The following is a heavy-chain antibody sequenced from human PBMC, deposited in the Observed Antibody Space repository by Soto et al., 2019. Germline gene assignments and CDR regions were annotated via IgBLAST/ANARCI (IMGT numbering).Heavy chain of an antibody. Sequence: QFQLVQSGAEVKKPWASVKVSCKASGYTFTSYGMSWVRQAPGQVLEWMGWISAYNGNTNYAQKLQGRVTMTTDPSSSTAYMELRGLRSDDPAVYYCARDLRWGGVDTAMVTFDFWGQGTLVTVSS. CDR3: ARDLRWGGVDTAMVTFDF. CDR1: GYTFTSYG. J-gene: IGHJ4*02. D-gene: IGHD5-18*01. V-gene: IGHV1-18*04. CDR2: ISAYNGNT.